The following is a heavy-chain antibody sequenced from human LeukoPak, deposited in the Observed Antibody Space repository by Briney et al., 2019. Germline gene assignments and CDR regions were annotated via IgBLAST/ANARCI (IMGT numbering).Heavy chain of an antibody. J-gene: IGHJ4*02. CDR3: ARGPRNQYGSAPGSYDY. CDR1: GGSISSGSYY. Sequence: SQTLSLTCTVSGGSISSGSYYWSWIRQPPGKGLEWIGSIYNSGSTYYNPSLKSRVTISVDTSKNQFSLKLRSVTAADTAVYYCARGPRNQYGSAPGSYDYWGQGTLVTVSS. CDR2: IYNSGST. V-gene: IGHV4-39*07. D-gene: IGHD3-10*01.